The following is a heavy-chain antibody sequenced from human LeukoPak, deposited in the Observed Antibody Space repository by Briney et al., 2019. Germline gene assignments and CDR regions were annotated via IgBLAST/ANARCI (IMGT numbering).Heavy chain of an antibody. CDR1: GFTFSSYA. J-gene: IGHJ3*02. CDR2: ISSDENNK. CDR3: AKEGRWLQLGGAFDI. V-gene: IGHV3-30*18. Sequence: GGSLRLSCAASGFTFSSYAMSWVRQAPGKGLEWVSVISSDENNKYYADSVKGRFTISRDNSKNTLYLQMSSLRPEDTAVYYCAKEGRWLQLGGAFDIWGQGTMVTVSS. D-gene: IGHD5-24*01.